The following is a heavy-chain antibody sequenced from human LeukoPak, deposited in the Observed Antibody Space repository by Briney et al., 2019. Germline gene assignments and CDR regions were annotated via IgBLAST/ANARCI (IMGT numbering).Heavy chain of an antibody. J-gene: IGHJ4*02. V-gene: IGHV1-69-2*01. D-gene: IGHD5-12*01. CDR3: AHSGVATIMGGGYYFDY. CDR2: VDPEDGET. CDR1: GYTFTVYY. Sequence: GASVKVSCKVSGYTFTVYYMHWVQQAPGKGLEWMGLVDPEDGETIYAEKFQGRVTITADTSTDTAYMELSSLRSEDTAVYYCAHSGVATIMGGGYYFDYWGQGTLVTVSS.